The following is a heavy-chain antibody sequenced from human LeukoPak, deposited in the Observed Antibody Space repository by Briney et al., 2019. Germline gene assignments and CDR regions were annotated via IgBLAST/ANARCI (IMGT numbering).Heavy chain of an antibody. D-gene: IGHD3-10*01. J-gene: IGHJ4*02. V-gene: IGHV1-18*01. Sequence: GASVKVSCKASGYTFTSYGISWVRQAPGQGLEWMGWISAYNGNTNYAQKLQGRVTMTTDTSTSTAYMELRSLRSDDTAVYYCARDHSVVWCGEPAYFDYWGQGTLVTVSS. CDR1: GYTFTSYG. CDR2: ISAYNGNT. CDR3: ARDHSVVWCGEPAYFDY.